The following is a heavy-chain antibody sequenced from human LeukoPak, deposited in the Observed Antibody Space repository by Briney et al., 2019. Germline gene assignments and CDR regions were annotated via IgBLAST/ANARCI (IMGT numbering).Heavy chain of an antibody. V-gene: IGHV3-30*18. CDR2: ISYDGSNK. CDR1: GFTFSSHG. J-gene: IGHJ6*02. D-gene: IGHD3-16*01. CDR3: AKDLDYYVWGAGYYGMDV. Sequence: GRSLRLSCAASGFTFSSHGMHWVRQAPGKGLEWVAVISYDGSNKYYADSVKGRFTISRDNSKNTLYLQMNSLRAEDTAVYYCAKDLDYYVWGAGYYGMDVWGQGTTVTVSS.